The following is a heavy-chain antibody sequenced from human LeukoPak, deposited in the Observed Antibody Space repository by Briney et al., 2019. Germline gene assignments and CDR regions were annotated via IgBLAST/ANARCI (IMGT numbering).Heavy chain of an antibody. CDR1: GFTFSSYV. V-gene: IGHV3-48*03. CDR3: ARVQAAAESLLGLDY. CDR2: ISSSGSTI. D-gene: IGHD6-13*01. Sequence: PGGSLRLSCAASGFTFSSYVMNWVRQAPGKGLEWVSYISSSGSTIYYADSVKGRFTISRDNAKNSLYLQMNSLRAEDTAVYYCARVQAAAESLLGLDYWGQGTLVTVSS. J-gene: IGHJ4*02.